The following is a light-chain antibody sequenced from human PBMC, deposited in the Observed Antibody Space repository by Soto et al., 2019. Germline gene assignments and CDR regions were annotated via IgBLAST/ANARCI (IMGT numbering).Light chain of an antibody. V-gene: IGKV1-5*01. CDR3: QQRHSWPRT. Sequence: DIQMTQSPSTLSASVGDRVTITCRASQSISGWLAWYQQKPGKAPKFLIYAASSLQSGVPSRFSGSGSGTDFTLTISSLEPDDFVVYYCQQRHSWPRTFGQGTKVDIK. CDR1: QSISGW. J-gene: IGKJ1*01. CDR2: AAS.